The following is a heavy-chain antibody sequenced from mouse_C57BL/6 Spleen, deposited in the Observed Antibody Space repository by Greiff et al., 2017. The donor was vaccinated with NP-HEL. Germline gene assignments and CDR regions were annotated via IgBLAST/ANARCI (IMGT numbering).Heavy chain of an antibody. CDR2: IDTSDSYT. Sequence: VQLQQPGAELVRPGTSVKLSCKASGYTFTSYWMHWVKQRPGQGLEWIGVIDTSDSYTHYNPKLMGKATLTVATSSSTASMQLSSLTSEDSSVYYCARKYYYGSSSYDYWGKGTTRTVSS. J-gene: IGHJ2*01. V-gene: IGHV1-59*01. D-gene: IGHD1-1*01. CDR1: GYTFTSYW. CDR3: ARKYYYGSSSYDY.